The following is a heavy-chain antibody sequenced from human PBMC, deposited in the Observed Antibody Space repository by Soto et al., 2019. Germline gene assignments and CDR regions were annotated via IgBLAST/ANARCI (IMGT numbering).Heavy chain of an antibody. Sequence: GGSLRLSCAASGFTFSNVWMSWVRQAPGKGLEWVGRVKSKSDGATTDYAAPVKGRFTVSRDDSQNTLSLQMDSLKIEDTAVYFCTTAAGGMWGADYWGQGTPVTVS. D-gene: IGHD1-26*01. CDR3: TTAAGGMWGADY. CDR1: GFTFSNVW. V-gene: IGHV3-15*01. J-gene: IGHJ4*02. CDR2: VKSKSDGATT.